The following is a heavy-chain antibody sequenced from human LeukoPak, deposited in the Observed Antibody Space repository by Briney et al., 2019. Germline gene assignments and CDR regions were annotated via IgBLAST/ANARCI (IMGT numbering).Heavy chain of an antibody. J-gene: IGHJ6*04. CDR1: GFTFTNYG. CDR3: AREKPWGYGSGSDGMDV. Sequence: ASVKVSCKASGFTFTNYGFSWVRQAPGQGLEXXXXXXXYRGHTIYAQKFQGRVTMTTDTSTSTAYMEVRSLRSDDAAVYYCAREKPWGYGSGSDGMDVWGKGTTVTVSS. CDR2: XXXYRGHT. D-gene: IGHD3-10*01. V-gene: IGHV1-18*04.